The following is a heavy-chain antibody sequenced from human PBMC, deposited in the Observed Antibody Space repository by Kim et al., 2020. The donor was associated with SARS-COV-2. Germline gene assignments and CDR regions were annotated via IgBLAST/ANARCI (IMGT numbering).Heavy chain of an antibody. V-gene: IGHV3-33*06. Sequence: SDGSNKYYADSVKGRFTISRDNYKNMLFLQMNSLRAEDTAVYYCANFESWGQGTLVTVSS. CDR2: SDGSNK. J-gene: IGHJ4*02. CDR3: ANFES.